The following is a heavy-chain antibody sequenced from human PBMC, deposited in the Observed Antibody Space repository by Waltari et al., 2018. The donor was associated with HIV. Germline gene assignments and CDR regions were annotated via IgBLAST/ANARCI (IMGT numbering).Heavy chain of an antibody. D-gene: IGHD6-19*01. Sequence: EVQLVESGGGLVTPGGSLRLSCEASGFPFSSYTTNWFRQAPGKGLEWVSSISSSSSYRFYADSVKGRFSISRDNAKNSLYLQMNSLRAEDTAVYYCARVYGSGSIDYWGQGTLVTVSS. CDR2: ISSSSSYR. J-gene: IGHJ4*02. V-gene: IGHV3-21*01. CDR1: GFPFSSYT. CDR3: ARVYGSGSIDY.